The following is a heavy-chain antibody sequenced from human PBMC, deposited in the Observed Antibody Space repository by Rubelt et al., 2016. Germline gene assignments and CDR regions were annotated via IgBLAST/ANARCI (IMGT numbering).Heavy chain of an antibody. J-gene: IGHJ5*02. CDR3: ARDGRNWFDP. D-gene: IGHD1-26*01. CDR1: GYTFTSYY. Sequence: QVQLVQSGAEVKKPGASVKVSCKASGYTFTSYYMQWVRQAPGQGLEWRGIINPSVGGRTSASKVQGVVTWTSDTSTGTVYMELSSLRSEGTAVYYSARDGRNWFDPWGQGTLVTVSS. V-gene: IGHV1-46*01. CDR2: INPSVGGR.